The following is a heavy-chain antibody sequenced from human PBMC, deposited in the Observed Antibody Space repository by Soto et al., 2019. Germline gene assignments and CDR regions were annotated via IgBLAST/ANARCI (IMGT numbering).Heavy chain of an antibody. CDR3: AREYYGLLTGYYTDY. CDR1: GFPFSSYW. V-gene: IGHV3-74*01. J-gene: IGHJ4*02. D-gene: IGHD3-9*01. Sequence: EVQLVESGGDLVQRGGSLRLSCAASGFPFSSYWMHWVRHTPGKGLDWVARISGDGVTTYYADSVMGQFTDSRDNAKNTLSLQISGLRAEDTAVYYCAREYYGLLTGYYTDYWGQGTLVSVSS. CDR2: ISGDGVTT.